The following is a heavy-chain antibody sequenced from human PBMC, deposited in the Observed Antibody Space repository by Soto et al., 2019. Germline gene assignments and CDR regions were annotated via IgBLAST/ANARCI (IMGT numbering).Heavy chain of an antibody. V-gene: IGHV3-11*05. J-gene: IGHJ4*02. Sequence: WGSLRLSCAASGCSFSDHYMSWIRQAPGKGLEWLSYISPRSNYREYADSVKGRHTISRDNAKKSLFLQMNSLRAEDTGAYYWVRGGGGGQFDSWGEGTLVTVSS. CDR1: GCSFSDHY. D-gene: IGHD2-21*01. CDR2: ISPRSNYR. CDR3: VRGGGGGQFDS.